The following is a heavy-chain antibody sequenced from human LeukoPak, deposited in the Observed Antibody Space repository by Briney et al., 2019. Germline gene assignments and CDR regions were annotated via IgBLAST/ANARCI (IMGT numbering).Heavy chain of an antibody. J-gene: IGHJ3*02. D-gene: IGHD3-22*01. CDR3: ARVLYYDSSGYYYPVAFDI. CDR1: GYTFTGYY. Sequence: GASVKVSCKASGYTFTGYYMHWVRQAPGQGLEWMGWINPNSGGTNYAQKFQGRVTMTRDTSISTAYMELSRLRSDDTAVYYCARVLYYDSSGYYYPVAFDIWGQGTMVTVSP. V-gene: IGHV1-2*02. CDR2: INPNSGGT.